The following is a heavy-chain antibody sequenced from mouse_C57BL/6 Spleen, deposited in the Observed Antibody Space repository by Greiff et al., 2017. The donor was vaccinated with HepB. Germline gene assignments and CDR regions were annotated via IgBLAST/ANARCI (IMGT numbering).Heavy chain of an antibody. CDR1: GYSITSGYY. V-gene: IGHV3-6*01. CDR3: ARAIYYYGSGDY. Sequence: EVKLVESGPGLVKPSQSLSLTCSVTGYSITSGYYWNWIRQFPGNKLEWMGYISYDGSNNYNPSLKNRISITRDTSKNQFFLKLNSVTTEDTATYYCARAIYYYGSGDYWGQGTTLTVSS. CDR2: ISYDGSN. D-gene: IGHD1-1*01. J-gene: IGHJ2*01.